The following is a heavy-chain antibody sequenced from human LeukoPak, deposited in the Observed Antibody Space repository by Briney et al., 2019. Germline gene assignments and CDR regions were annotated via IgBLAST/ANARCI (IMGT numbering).Heavy chain of an antibody. CDR1: GFTFGTYA. D-gene: IGHD3-10*01. CDR2: ISANGYDT. J-gene: IGHJ4*02. V-gene: IGHV3-23*01. Sequence: PGGSLRLSCAASGFTFGTYAMNWVRQAPGKGLEWVSGISANGYDTYYADSVKGRFAISTDNSKNTLYLQMNSLRVEDTAVYFCAARKVRGVWFYLDYWGQGALVTVSS. CDR3: AARKVRGVWFYLDY.